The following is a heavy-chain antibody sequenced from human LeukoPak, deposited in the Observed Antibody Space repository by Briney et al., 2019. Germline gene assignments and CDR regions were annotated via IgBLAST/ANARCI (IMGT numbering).Heavy chain of an antibody. V-gene: IGHV3-7*01. CDR3: ARGLSATAYYHYYMDV. CDR2: IKQDGSEK. CDR1: GFTFSSYW. J-gene: IGHJ6*03. Sequence: GGSLRLSCAASGFTFSSYWMSWVRQAPGKGLEWVANIKQDGSEKYYVDSVKGRFTISRDNAKNSLYLQMNSLRAEDTAVYYCARGLSATAYYHYYMDVWGKGTTVTISS. D-gene: IGHD2-21*02.